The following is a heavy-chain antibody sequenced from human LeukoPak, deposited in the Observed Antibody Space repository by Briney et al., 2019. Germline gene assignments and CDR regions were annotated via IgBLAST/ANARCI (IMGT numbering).Heavy chain of an antibody. J-gene: IGHJ6*02. V-gene: IGHV4-39*01. CDR1: GGSISSSSYY. D-gene: IGHD1-14*01. Sequence: SETLSLTCTVSGGSISSSSYYWGWIRQPPGKGLEWIGSIYYSGGTYSDPSLKSRVTISVDTSKNQFSLKLSSVTAADTAVYYCASGNGTYYSFYGMDVGGQGTTVTVSS. CDR3: ASGNGTYYSFYGMDV. CDR2: IYYSGGT.